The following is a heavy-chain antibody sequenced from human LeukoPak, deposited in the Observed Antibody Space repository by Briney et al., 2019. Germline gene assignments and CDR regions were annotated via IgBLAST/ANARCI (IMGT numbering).Heavy chain of an antibody. Sequence: GASVTVSCKASGYTFTSYDINWVRQATGQGLEGMGWMNPNSGNTGYAQKFQGRVTMTRNTSISTAYMELSSLRSEDTAVYYCARGWYMVGMDVWGQGPTVTVSS. V-gene: IGHV1-8*01. J-gene: IGHJ6*02. D-gene: IGHD1-14*01. CDR2: MNPNSGNT. CDR1: GYTFTSYD. CDR3: ARGWYMVGMDV.